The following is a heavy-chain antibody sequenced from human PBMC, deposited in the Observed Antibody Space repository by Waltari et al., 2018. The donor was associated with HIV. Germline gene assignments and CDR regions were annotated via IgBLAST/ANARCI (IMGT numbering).Heavy chain of an antibody. CDR3: TTGGYPTEAFDV. CDR2: IKSKRDGGAT. CDR1: QLTFADVW. Sequence: EVQVVESGGGLVTPGGSLRVSCASFQLTFADVWLTWVRQAPGKGLEWVGRIKSKRDGGATDYAASVKGRFVISRDDSQNTLYLQMSGLRTEDTAIYYCTTGGYPTEAFDVWGQGTMVTVSP. V-gene: IGHV3-15*01. J-gene: IGHJ3*01. D-gene: IGHD5-12*01.